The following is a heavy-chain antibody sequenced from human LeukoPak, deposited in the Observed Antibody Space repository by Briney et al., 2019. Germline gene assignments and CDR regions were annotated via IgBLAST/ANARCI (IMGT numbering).Heavy chain of an antibody. CDR1: GFTFRNYG. CDR3: AKGGKWDVTPFDY. J-gene: IGHJ4*02. V-gene: IGHV3-23*01. Sequence: GRSLRLSCAASGFTFRNYGMHWIRQAPGKGLEWVSTISGGGGSTYYADSVKGRFTISRDNSKNTLYLQVNSLRAEDTAVYYCAKGGKWDVTPFDYWGQGTLVTVSS. D-gene: IGHD1-26*01. CDR2: ISGGGGST.